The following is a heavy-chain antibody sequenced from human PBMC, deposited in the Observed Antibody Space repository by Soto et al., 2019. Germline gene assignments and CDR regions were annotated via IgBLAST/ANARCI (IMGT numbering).Heavy chain of an antibody. CDR2: IYSGGTT. Sequence: EVQLVETGGGLIQPGGSLRLSCEVTGFTVSSNYMSWVRQAPGKGLEWVSVIYSGGTTYSADSVKGRFTISRDDSKNTLYLQMNSLRAEDTAGYYCARAWWSSSRWFDPWGQGTLVTVSS. D-gene: IGHD6-6*01. CDR1: GFTVSSNY. J-gene: IGHJ5*02. CDR3: ARAWWSSSRWFDP. V-gene: IGHV3-53*02.